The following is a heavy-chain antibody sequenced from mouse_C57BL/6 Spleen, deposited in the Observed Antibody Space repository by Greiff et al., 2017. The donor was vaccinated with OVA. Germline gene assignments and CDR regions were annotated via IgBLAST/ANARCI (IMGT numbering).Heavy chain of an antibody. V-gene: IGHV1-64*01. CDR2: IHPNSGST. CDR1: GYTFTSYW. CDR3: AREDSNWGYFDV. D-gene: IGHD2-5*01. Sequence: QVQLQQPGAELVKPGASVKLSCKASGYTFTSYWMHWVKQRPGQGLEWIGMIHPNSGSTNYNEKFKSKATLTVDKSSSTAYMQLSSLTSEDSAVYYCAREDSNWGYFDVWGTGTTVTVSS. J-gene: IGHJ1*03.